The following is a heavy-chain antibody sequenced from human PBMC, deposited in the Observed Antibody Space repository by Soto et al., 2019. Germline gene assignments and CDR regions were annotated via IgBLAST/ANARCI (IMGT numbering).Heavy chain of an antibody. CDR2: IYYSGST. CDR3: ARGKGSTSANWLDP. V-gene: IGHV4-31*03. D-gene: IGHD2-2*01. J-gene: IGHJ5*02. CDR1: GGSISSGGYY. Sequence: SETLSLTCTVSGGSISSGGYYWSWIRQHPGKGLEWIGYIYYSGSTYYNPSLKSRVTISVDTSKNQFSLKLSSVTAADTAVYYCARGKGSTSANWLDPCGQGTMVTVYS.